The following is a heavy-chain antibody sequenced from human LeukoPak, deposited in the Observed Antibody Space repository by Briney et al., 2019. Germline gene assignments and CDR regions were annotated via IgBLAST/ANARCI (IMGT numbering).Heavy chain of an antibody. Sequence: PGGSLRLSCAASGFTFSSYWMSWVRQAPGKGLEWVANIKQDGSDKYYVDSVKGRFTISRDNAKNSLYLQMNSLRAEDTAVYYCAKGHGYANAKRGGYYFGYWGQGTLV. CDR2: IKQDGSDK. J-gene: IGHJ4*02. CDR1: GFTFSSYW. V-gene: IGHV3-7*01. D-gene: IGHD5-12*01. CDR3: AKGHGYANAKRGGYYFGY.